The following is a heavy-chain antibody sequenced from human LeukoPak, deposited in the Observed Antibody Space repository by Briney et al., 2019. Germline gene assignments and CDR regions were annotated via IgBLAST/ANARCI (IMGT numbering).Heavy chain of an antibody. CDR3: ARLGSGSNY. CDR2: TYYRSKWYT. J-gene: IGHJ4*02. CDR1: GDSVSSNSAA. V-gene: IGHV6-1*01. D-gene: IGHD3-10*01. Sequence: SQTLSLSCAISGDSVSSNSAAWIWIRQSPSRGLEWLGRTYYRSKWYTEYAVSVKSRITINPDTSKNQFSLQLSSVNPEDTAVYYCARLGSGSNYWGQGTLVAVSS.